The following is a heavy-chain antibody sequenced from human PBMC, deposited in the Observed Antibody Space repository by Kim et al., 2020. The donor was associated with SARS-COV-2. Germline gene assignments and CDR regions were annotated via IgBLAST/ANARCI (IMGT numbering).Heavy chain of an antibody. CDR2: IYYSGST. CDR3: ARVKNAGIVVVTARVEYYFDY. D-gene: IGHD2-21*02. Sequence: SETLSLTCTVSGGSISSGGYYWSWIRQHPGKGLEWIGYIYYSGSTYYNPSLKSRVTISVDTSKNQFSLKLSSVTAADTAVYCCARVKNAGIVVVTARVEYYFDYWGQGTLDTVSS. CDR1: GGSISSGGYY. J-gene: IGHJ4*02. V-gene: IGHV4-31*03.